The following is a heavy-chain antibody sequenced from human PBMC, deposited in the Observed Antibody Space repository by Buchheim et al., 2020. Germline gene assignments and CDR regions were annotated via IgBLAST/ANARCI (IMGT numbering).Heavy chain of an antibody. D-gene: IGHD6-13*01. CDR3: AIEGSSWSTFDY. J-gene: IGHJ4*02. V-gene: IGHV4-61*02. Sequence: QVQLQESGPGLVKPSQTLSLTCTVSGGSISSGSYYWSWIRQPAGKGLEWIGRIYTSGSTNYNPSLKSRVTISVDTSKNQFSLKLSSVTAADTAVYYCAIEGSSWSTFDYWGQGTL. CDR2: IYTSGST. CDR1: GGSISSGSYY.